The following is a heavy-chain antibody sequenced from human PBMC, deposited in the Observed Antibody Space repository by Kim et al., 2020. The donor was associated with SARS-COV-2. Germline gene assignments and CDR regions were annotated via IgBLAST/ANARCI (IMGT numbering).Heavy chain of an antibody. CDR3: ARDRIVVVPAAMLYYYYGMDV. CDR2: ISYDGSNK. Sequence: GGSLRLSCAASGFTFSSYAMHWVRQAPGKGLEWVAVISYDGSNKYYADSVKGRFTISRDNSKNTLYLQMNSLRAEDTAVYYCARDRIVVVPAAMLYYYYGMDVWGQGTTVTVSS. CDR1: GFTFSSYA. J-gene: IGHJ6*02. V-gene: IGHV3-30*04. D-gene: IGHD2-2*01.